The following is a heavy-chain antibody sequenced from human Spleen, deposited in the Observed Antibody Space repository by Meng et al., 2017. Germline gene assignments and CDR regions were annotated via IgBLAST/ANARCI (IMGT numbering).Heavy chain of an antibody. CDR3: ARDDPTYYYDSSGYYY. Sequence: GESLKISCAASGFTFSSYSMNWVRQAPGKGLEWVSSISSSSSYIYYADSVKGRFTISRDNAKNSLYLQMNSLRAEDTAVYYCARDDPTYYYDSSGYYYWGQGTLVTVSS. CDR1: GFTFSSYS. D-gene: IGHD3-22*01. V-gene: IGHV3-21*01. CDR2: ISSSSSYI. J-gene: IGHJ4*02.